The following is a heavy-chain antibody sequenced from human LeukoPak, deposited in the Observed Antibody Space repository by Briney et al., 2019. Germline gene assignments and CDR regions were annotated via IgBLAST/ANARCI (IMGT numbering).Heavy chain of an antibody. CDR3: AREVMRREYSSYAFDI. Sequence: AAVKVSCKASGYTFTSYGISLVRQAPGPGLEWMGWISAYNGNTNYAQKLQGRVTMTTDTSTSTAYMELRSLRSDDTAVYYCAREVMRREYSSYAFDIWGQGTMVTVSS. CDR2: ISAYNGNT. V-gene: IGHV1-18*01. CDR1: GYTFTSYG. D-gene: IGHD6-6*01. J-gene: IGHJ3*02.